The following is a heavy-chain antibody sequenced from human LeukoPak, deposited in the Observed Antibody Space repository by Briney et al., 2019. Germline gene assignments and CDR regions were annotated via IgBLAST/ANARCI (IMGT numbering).Heavy chain of an antibody. D-gene: IGHD2-2*01. Sequence: SETLSLTCTVSGGSISSSSYYWGWIRQPPGKGLEWIGSIYYSGSTYYNPSLKSRVTISVDTSKNQFSLKLSSVTAADTAVYYYASAHSRYCSSTSCYRTHAFDIWGQGTMVTVSS. CDR3: ASAHSRYCSSTSCYRTHAFDI. V-gene: IGHV4-39*01. CDR1: GGSISSSSYY. J-gene: IGHJ3*02. CDR2: IYYSGST.